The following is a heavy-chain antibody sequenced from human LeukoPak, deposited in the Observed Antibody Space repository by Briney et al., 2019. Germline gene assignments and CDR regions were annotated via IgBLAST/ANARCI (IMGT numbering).Heavy chain of an antibody. CDR3: AREAGEWLSPGTSDY. V-gene: IGHV3-30-3*01. Sequence: GRSLRLSCAASGFTLSSYAMHWVRQAPGKGLEWVAVISYDGSNKYYADSVKGRFTISRDNSKNTLYLQMNSLRAEDTAVYYCAREAGEWLSPGTSDYWGQGTLVTVSS. CDR1: GFTLSSYA. J-gene: IGHJ4*02. CDR2: ISYDGSNK. D-gene: IGHD3-3*01.